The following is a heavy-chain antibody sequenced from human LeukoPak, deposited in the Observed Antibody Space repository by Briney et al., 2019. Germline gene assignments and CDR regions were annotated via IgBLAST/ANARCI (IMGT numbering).Heavy chain of an antibody. J-gene: IGHJ4*02. CDR1: GGSMSSYY. CDR3: ARGARAGYNLEPFDY. CDR2: IYYSGST. Sequence: SETLSLTCTVSGGSMSSYYWSWIRQPPGKGLEWIGYIYYSGSTKYNPSLKSRVTISVDTSKNQFSLKLSSVTAADTAVYYCARGARAGYNLEPFDYWGQGTLVTVSS. V-gene: IGHV4-59*08. D-gene: IGHD5-24*01.